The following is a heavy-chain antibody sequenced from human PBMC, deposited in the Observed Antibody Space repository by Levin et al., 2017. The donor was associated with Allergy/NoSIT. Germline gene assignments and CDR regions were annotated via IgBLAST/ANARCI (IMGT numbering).Heavy chain of an antibody. CDR1: GFTFSSYG. CDR2: IWYDGSNK. Sequence: GGSLRLSCAASGFTFSSYGMHWVRQAPGKGLEWVAVIWYDGSNKYYADSVKGRFTISRDNSKNTLYLQMNSLRAEDTAVYYCARVGYVGYNLGWFDPWGQGTLVTVSS. J-gene: IGHJ5*02. CDR3: ARVGYVGYNLGWFDP. V-gene: IGHV3-33*01. D-gene: IGHD5-24*01.